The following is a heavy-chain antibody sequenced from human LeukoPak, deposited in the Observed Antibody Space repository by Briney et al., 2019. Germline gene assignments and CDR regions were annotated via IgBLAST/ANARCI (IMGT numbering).Heavy chain of an antibody. CDR2: IGFTTSYI. CDR1: GFTFNSHS. CDR3: ARAESPDTAMVLPHWFDP. V-gene: IGHV3-21*01. J-gene: IGHJ5*02. Sequence: PGGSLRLSCAASGFTFNSHSMNWVRQTPGKGGLEWVASIGFTTSYIYYADSVKGRFTISRDNAKNSLFLQMNSLRAEDMAVYYCARAESPDTAMVLPHWFDPWGQGTLVTVSS. D-gene: IGHD5-18*01.